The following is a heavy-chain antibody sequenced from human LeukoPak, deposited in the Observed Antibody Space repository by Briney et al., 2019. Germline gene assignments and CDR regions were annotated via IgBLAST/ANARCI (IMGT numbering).Heavy chain of an antibody. D-gene: IGHD2/OR15-2a*01. J-gene: IGHJ4*02. CDR1: GGSISSVY. Sequence: PSETLSLTCTVSGGSISSVYWTWIRQLPGKGLEWIAYIHYTGSTNYNPSLRSRVTISVDTSKNQFSLKLNSVTAADTAVYYCARHGLTSYDYWGQGTLVTVSS. CDR3: ARHGLTSYDY. V-gene: IGHV4-59*08. CDR2: IHYTGST.